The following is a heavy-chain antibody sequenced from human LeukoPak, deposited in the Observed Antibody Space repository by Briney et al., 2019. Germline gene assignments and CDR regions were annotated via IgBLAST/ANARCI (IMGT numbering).Heavy chain of an antibody. CDR1: GFMFSDFA. CDR2: ISDSGRAP. Sequence: GGSLRLSCVASGFMFSDFAMSWVRQAPGQGLDWVPGISDSGRAPYYSASVKGRCTISRNNSKNTVYLQLNNLRAEDTALYFCARHDSFIPYWGQGMLVTVSS. D-gene: IGHD5-18*01. V-gene: IGHV3-23*01. J-gene: IGHJ4*02. CDR3: ARHDSFIPY.